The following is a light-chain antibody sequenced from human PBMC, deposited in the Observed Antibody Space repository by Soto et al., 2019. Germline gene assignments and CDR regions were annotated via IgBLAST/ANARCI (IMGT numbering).Light chain of an antibody. CDR3: SSYAGNNDGV. CDR1: SSNIGAGYD. J-gene: IGLJ3*02. CDR2: GNI. Sequence: QSVLTQPPSVSGAPGQRVTISCTGSSSNIGAGYDVHWYQQRPGTAPKLLIFGNINRPSGVPDRFSGSKSGTSASLAITGLQAEDEGDYYCSSYAGNNDGVFGGGTKLTVL. V-gene: IGLV1-40*01.